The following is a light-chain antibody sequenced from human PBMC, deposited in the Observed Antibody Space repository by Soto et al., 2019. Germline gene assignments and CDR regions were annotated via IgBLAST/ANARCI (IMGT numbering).Light chain of an antibody. CDR3: QQYGYSTIT. CDR1: QSVSSKY. Sequence: DIVLTQSPGTLYLSPGERATLSCRAGQSVSSKYLAWYQQKPGQAPRLLIYAASSRATGIPDRFSVSGSGTDFTLTIDGLEHEDFVVYYCQQYGYSTITFCQGTRLEIK. J-gene: IGKJ5*01. V-gene: IGKV3-20*01. CDR2: AAS.